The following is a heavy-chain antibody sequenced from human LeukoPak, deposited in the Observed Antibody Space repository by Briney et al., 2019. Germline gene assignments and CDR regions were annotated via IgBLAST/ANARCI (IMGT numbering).Heavy chain of an antibody. D-gene: IGHD2-15*01. Sequence: ASVKVSCMASGYTFTNYGISWVRQAPGQGVEWVGWISAYKGNTNYAQKLPGRVTIPTDTSTSTAYMELRSLRSDDTAVYYCARGGVYCSSGSCPNNWFAPWGQGTLVTVSS. CDR3: ARGGVYCSSGSCPNNWFAP. CDR2: ISAYKGNT. V-gene: IGHV1-18*01. J-gene: IGHJ5*02. CDR1: GYTFTNYG.